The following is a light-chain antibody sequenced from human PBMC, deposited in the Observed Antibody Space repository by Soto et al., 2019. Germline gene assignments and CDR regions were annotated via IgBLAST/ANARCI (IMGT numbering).Light chain of an antibody. V-gene: IGLV2-14*03. CDR3: TSYTTSSTGV. J-gene: IGLJ3*02. CDR1: SSDVGAYNY. Sequence: QSALTQPASVSGSPGQSITLSCTGTSSDVGAYNYVSWCQHHPGKAPKLIIYDVNNRPSGVSNRFSGSKSGNTASLTISGLQADDEAYYYCTSYTTSSTGVFGGGTKLTVL. CDR2: DVN.